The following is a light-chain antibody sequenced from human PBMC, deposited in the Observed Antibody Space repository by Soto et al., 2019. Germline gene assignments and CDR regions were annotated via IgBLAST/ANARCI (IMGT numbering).Light chain of an antibody. CDR3: QQTYKSPQA. CDR2: AAS. CDR1: QNIVDF. J-gene: IGKJ1*01. V-gene: IGKV1-39*01. Sequence: DIRVTQSPSSLSASVGDRVTITCRASQNIVDFLNWYQQKPGKAPKLLIRAASNLESGVPGRFRGSGSGTEFSLTISSLQPDDLGTYYCQQTYKSPQAFGRGTRVQLK.